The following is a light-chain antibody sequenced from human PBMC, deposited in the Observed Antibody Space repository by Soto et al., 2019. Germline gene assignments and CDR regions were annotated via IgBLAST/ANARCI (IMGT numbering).Light chain of an antibody. CDR1: QSVSNY. CDR3: QQRSNWLT. V-gene: IGKV3-11*01. Sequence: EIVLTQSPATLSLSPGDRATLSCRASQSVSNYLAWYQQKPGQAPRLLIYDASNRATGIPARFSGGGSGTDFTLTISSLEPEDFAVYYWQQRSNWLTFGGGTTVEIK. J-gene: IGKJ4*01. CDR2: DAS.